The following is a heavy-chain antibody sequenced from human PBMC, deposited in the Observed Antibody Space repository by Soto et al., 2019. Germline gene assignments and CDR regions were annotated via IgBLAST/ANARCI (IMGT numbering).Heavy chain of an antibody. CDR1: GFTFSSYG. D-gene: IGHD3-10*01. J-gene: IGHJ4*02. CDR3: AKGGWFGEWRS. CDR2: ISYDGSNK. V-gene: IGHV3-30*18. Sequence: GGSLRLSCAASGFTFSSYGMHWVRQAPGKGLEWVAVISYDGSNKYYADSVKGRFTISRDNAKNTLYLQMNSLRAEDTAVYYCAKGGWFGEWRSWGQGTLVTVSS.